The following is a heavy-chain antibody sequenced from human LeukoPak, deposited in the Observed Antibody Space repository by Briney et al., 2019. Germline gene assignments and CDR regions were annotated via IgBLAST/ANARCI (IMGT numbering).Heavy chain of an antibody. CDR1: GGTFSSYA. D-gene: IGHD4-23*01. V-gene: IGHV1-46*01. CDR3: ARGGHYGGNSGVDY. J-gene: IGHJ4*02. Sequence: GASVKVSCKASGGTFSSYAISWVRQAPGQGLEWMGKINPSGSSTSYAQNFQGRVTMTRDTSTSIVYMELSSLGSEDTAVYYCARGGHYGGNSGVDYWGQGTLVTVSS. CDR2: INPSGSST.